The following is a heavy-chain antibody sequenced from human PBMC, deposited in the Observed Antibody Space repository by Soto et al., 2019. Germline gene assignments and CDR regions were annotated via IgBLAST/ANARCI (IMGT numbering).Heavy chain of an antibody. V-gene: IGHV1-69*13. CDR2: IIPILGAP. Sequence: SVKVSCKASGGTFSSNAISWVRQAPGQGLEWLGGIIPILGAPKYAQKFQGRVTIIADESTSTGIMELSSLRSEDTAVYYCARDKDVAIVPAAEFYYSYDMDVWGQGSTVTVSS. CDR3: ARDKDVAIVPAAEFYYSYDMDV. J-gene: IGHJ6*02. CDR1: GGTFSSNA. D-gene: IGHD2-2*01.